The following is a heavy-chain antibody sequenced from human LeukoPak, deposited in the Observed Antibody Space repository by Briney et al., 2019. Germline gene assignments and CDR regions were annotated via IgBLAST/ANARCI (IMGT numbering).Heavy chain of an antibody. CDR3: ATAPKAHLLGKYYFDY. CDR1: GYALTELS. Sequence: SVKISCKVSGYALTELSMHWVRQAPGKGLEWMGGFDPEDGETIYAQKFQGRVTMTEDTSTDTAYTELSSLRSEDTAVYYCATAPKAHLLGKYYFDYWGQGTLVTVSS. J-gene: IGHJ4*02. CDR2: FDPEDGET. V-gene: IGHV1-24*01.